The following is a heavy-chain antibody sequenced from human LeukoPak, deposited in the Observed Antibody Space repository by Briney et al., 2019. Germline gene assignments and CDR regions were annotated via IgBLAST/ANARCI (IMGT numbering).Heavy chain of an antibody. CDR2: VHPDTGYA. Sequence: ASVKVSCKTSGYPFTTYEINWVRQAAGQGLEWMGWVHPDTGYADYAQKFQGRVTMTSDTSVSTAYMELSSLRSDDTAVYFCARGPRNDPWGQGTLVTVSS. CDR3: ARGPRNDP. J-gene: IGHJ5*02. D-gene: IGHD1-14*01. V-gene: IGHV1-8*01. CDR1: GYPFTTYE.